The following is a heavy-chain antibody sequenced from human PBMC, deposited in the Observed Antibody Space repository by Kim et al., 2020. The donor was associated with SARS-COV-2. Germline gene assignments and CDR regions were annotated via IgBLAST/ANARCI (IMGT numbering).Heavy chain of an antibody. V-gene: IGHV4-34*01. Sequence: SETLSLTCAVYGGSFSGYYWSWIRQPPGKGLEWIGEITHSGSTNYNPSLKSRVTISVDTSKNQFSLKLSSVTAADTAVYYCARSQSDYYGSGSYYTPWGQGTLVTVSS. CDR2: ITHSGST. CDR1: GGSFSGYY. CDR3: ARSQSDYYGSGSYYTP. D-gene: IGHD3-10*01. J-gene: IGHJ5*02.